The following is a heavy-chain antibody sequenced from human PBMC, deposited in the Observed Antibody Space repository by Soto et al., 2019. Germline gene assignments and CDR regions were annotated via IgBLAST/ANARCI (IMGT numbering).Heavy chain of an antibody. CDR2: INPADSET. D-gene: IGHD3-16*01. CDR1: GYSYTSYW. Sequence: GESLKISCKGSGYSYTSYWIGWVRQRPGRGLEWMGIINPADSETNYSPSFQGQVTISADRSITTAYLQWGSLKASDTAMYYCAAYTASSGRHFGYWGQGTLVTVSS. CDR3: AAYTASSGRHFGY. V-gene: IGHV5-51*01. J-gene: IGHJ4*02.